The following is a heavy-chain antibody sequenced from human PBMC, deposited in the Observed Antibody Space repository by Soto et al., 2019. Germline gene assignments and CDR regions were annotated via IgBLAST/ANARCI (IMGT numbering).Heavy chain of an antibody. CDR3: SKDFLSATMLVVGFDS. D-gene: IGHD3-22*01. Sequence: GGSLRLSCAASGFSFGDYAMHWVRQAPGKGLEWVSGISWNSDNIGYADSVKGRFTISRDNAKNSLYLQMNSLGPEDTALYYCSKDFLSATMLVVGFDSWGQGTLVTVSS. V-gene: IGHV3-9*01. J-gene: IGHJ4*02. CDR2: ISWNSDNI. CDR1: GFSFGDYA.